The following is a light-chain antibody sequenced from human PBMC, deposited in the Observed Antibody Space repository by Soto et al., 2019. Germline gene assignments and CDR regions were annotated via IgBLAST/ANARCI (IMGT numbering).Light chain of an antibody. V-gene: IGLV2-14*03. J-gene: IGLJ1*01. CDR2: DVY. Sequence: HSVRNQPASGYGAHGQASAISCTGVRTDVDGYDYVSWYQQHPGQAPQLIIYDVYNRPSGVSHRFSGSKSGDTASLTISGLQAEDEADYCCTSYTSSTPFYVFGTGPEGTVL. CDR3: TSYTSSTPFYV. CDR1: RTDVDGYDY.